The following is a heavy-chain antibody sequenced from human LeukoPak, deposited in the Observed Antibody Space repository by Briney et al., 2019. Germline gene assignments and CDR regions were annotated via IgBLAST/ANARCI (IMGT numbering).Heavy chain of an antibody. J-gene: IGHJ4*02. CDR1: GYTFTSYY. CDR2: IYPRDGST. V-gene: IGHV1-46*01. CDR3: ARYQEGFDY. Sequence: ASVKVSCKPSGYTFTSYYIHWVRQAPGQGLEWMGMIYPRDGSTSYAQKFQGRVTVTRDTSTSTVHMELSGLRSEDTAVYYCARYQEGFDYWGQGTLVTVSS.